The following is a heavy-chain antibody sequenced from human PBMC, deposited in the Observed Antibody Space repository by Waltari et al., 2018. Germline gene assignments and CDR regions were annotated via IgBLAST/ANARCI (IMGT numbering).Heavy chain of an antibody. CDR2: FDPEDGET. J-gene: IGHJ3*02. CDR1: GYTLNELS. CDR3: AKTVMVRGVIIRGWAFDI. D-gene: IGHD3-10*01. V-gene: IGHV1-24*01. Sequence: QVQLVQSGAEVKKHGASVKVSCKVSGYTLNELSMHWVRQAPGKGLEWMGVFDPEDGETIYAQKFQGRVTMTEDTSTDTAYMELSSLRSEDTSVYYCAKTVMVRGVIIRGWAFDIWGQGTMVTVSS.